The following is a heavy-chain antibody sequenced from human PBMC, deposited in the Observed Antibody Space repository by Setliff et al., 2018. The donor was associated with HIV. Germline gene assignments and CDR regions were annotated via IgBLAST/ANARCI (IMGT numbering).Heavy chain of an antibody. D-gene: IGHD3-9*01. V-gene: IGHV4-59*11. CDR3: ARYKCINFACVGFDI. J-gene: IGHJ3*02. Sequence: PSETLSLTCTVSRDSINGHWWSWIRQPPGKGLEWTGSVHYSGITHYNPSLKSRLTMSVDTSKNQVSLKLTSVTAADTAVYYCARYKCINFACVGFDIWGQGTVVTVSS. CDR1: RDSINGHW. CDR2: VHYSGIT.